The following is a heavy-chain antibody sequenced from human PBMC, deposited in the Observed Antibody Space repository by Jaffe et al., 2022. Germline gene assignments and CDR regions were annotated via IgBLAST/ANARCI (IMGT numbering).Heavy chain of an antibody. CDR1: GGSVSSGSYY. Sequence: QVQLQESGPGLVKPSETLSLTCTVSGGSVSSGSYYWSWIRQPPGKGLEWIGYIYYSGSTNYNPSLKSRVTISVDTSKNQFSLKLSSVTAADTAVYYCASNWNDMAFDIWGQGTMVTVSS. V-gene: IGHV4-61*01. CDR3: ASNWNDMAFDI. J-gene: IGHJ3*02. D-gene: IGHD1-1*01. CDR2: IYYSGST.